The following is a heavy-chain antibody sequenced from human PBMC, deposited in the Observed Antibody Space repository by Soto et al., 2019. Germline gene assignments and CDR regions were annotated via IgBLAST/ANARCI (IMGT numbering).Heavy chain of an antibody. CDR1: GGSFSGYD. CDR3: ARGSAEIAAAGMTTKSRKYYYYYYMDV. J-gene: IGHJ6*03. Sequence: SETLALTCAVYGGSFSGYDWSWIRQPPGKGLEWIGEINHSGSTKYNPSLKSRVTISVDTSKNQFSLKLSSVTAADTAVYYCARGSAEIAAAGMTTKSRKYYYYYYMDVWGKGTTVTVS. CDR2: INHSGST. V-gene: IGHV4-34*01. D-gene: IGHD6-13*01.